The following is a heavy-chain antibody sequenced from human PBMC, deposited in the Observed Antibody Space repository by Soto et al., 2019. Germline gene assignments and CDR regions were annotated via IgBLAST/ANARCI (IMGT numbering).Heavy chain of an antibody. D-gene: IGHD6-13*01. Sequence: EVHLLESGGGLAQPGGSLRLSCAASGSPLNTFAMHWVRQAPGKGLEWVSTISIGGHDTFYADSVKGRFTVSRDNSKNTPYLLMNSLRAEITAVYYCARRLSSAVGKHNYFVPWGQGALVNVSS. V-gene: IGHV3-23*01. J-gene: IGHJ5*02. CDR1: GSPLNTFA. CDR2: ISIGGHDT. CDR3: ARRLSSAVGKHNYFVP.